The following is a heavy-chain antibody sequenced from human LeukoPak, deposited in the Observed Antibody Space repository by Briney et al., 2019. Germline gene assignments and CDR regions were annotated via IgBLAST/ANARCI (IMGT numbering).Heavy chain of an antibody. CDR2: ISGSGGST. V-gene: IGHV3-23*01. J-gene: IGHJ6*02. CDR3: AKEFGYGSGFYGMDV. CDR1: GFTFSGYA. Sequence: GGSLRLSCAASGFTFSGYAMSWVRQAPGKGLEWVSAISGSGGSTYYADSVKGRFTISRDNSKNTLYLQMNSLRAEDTAVYYCAKEFGYGSGFYGMDVWGQGTTVTVSS. D-gene: IGHD3-10*01.